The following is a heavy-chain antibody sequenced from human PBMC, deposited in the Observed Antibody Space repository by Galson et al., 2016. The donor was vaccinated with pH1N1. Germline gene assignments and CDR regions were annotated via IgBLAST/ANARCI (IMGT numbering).Heavy chain of an antibody. Sequence: SLRLSCAASEFTFDDYAMHWVRQAPGKGLEWVSGISWHSAMVGYADSVKGRFTISRDNAKNSVYLQMNSLRVEDTAVYYCATVGSYGDYRAPPYSQHWGQGTLVTVSS. D-gene: IGHD4-17*01. CDR1: EFTFDDYA. CDR3: ATVGSYGDYRAPPYSQH. V-gene: IGHV3-9*01. J-gene: IGHJ1*01. CDR2: ISWHSAMV.